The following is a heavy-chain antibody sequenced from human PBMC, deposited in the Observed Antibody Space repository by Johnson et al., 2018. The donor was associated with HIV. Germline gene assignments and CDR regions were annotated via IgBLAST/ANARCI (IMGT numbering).Heavy chain of an antibody. CDR3: ARDGTSRGGAFDI. Sequence: QVQLVEFGGGVVQPGRSLRLSCAASGFTFSNYDMHWVRQAPGKGLEWVAVISYNASNQYYTDSVKGRFTISRDNSNNTLYLQMNSLRAEDTAVYYCARDGTSRGGAFDIWGQGTMVTVSS. CDR1: GFTFSNYD. D-gene: IGHD6-13*01. CDR2: ISYNASNQ. J-gene: IGHJ3*02. V-gene: IGHV3-30*04.